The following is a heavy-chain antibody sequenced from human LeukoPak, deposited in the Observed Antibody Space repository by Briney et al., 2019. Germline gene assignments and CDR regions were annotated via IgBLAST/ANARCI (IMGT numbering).Heavy chain of an antibody. J-gene: IGHJ4*02. V-gene: IGHV3-33*03. D-gene: IGHD1-26*01. CDR2: IYPDGGYK. Sequence: GTSVRLSCKASGYTFSRYGMHWVRQAPGQGLEWVGVIYPDGGYKYYAQPLKGRFTMTRDRSKITLYLQMNSLRAEDTAVYYCAKDGVGATSLDCWGQGTLVTVSS. CDR1: GYTFSRYG. CDR3: AKDGVGATSLDC.